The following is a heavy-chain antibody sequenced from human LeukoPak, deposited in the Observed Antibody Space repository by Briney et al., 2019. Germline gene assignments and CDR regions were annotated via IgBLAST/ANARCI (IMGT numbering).Heavy chain of an antibody. J-gene: IGHJ4*02. V-gene: IGHV3-30*02. CDR1: EFTFSNYD. Sequence: GGSLRLSCAAFEFTFSNYDMHWVRQAPGKGLEWVALIRYDRSTKYYADSVEGRFTISRDNSRSTLYLQMDSLRAEDTAVYYCARDLVDIVVVTAAQGYWGQGTLVTVSS. CDR2: IRYDRSTK. D-gene: IGHD2-21*02. CDR3: ARDLVDIVVVTAAQGY.